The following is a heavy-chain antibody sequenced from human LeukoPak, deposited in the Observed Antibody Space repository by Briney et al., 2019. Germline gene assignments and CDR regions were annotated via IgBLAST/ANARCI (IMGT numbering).Heavy chain of an antibody. CDR1: GSSISSYY. CDR2: IYTSGST. V-gene: IGHV4-4*07. J-gene: IGHJ4*02. CDR3: ASHMRGSGYNAAFDY. D-gene: IGHD3-22*01. Sequence: SETLSLTCTVSGSSISSYYWSWIRQPAGKGLEWIGRIYTSGSTNYNPSLKSRVTMSVDTSKNQFSLKLSSVTAADTAVYYCASHMRGSGYNAAFDYWGQGTLVTVSS.